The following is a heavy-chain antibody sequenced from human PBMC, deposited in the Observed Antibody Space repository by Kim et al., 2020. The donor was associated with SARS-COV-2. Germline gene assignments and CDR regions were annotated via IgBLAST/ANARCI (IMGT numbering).Heavy chain of an antibody. CDR1: GGSISSSSYY. Sequence: SETLSLTCTVSGGSISSSSYYWGWIRQPPGKGLEWIGSIYYSGSTYYNPSLKSRVTISVDTSKNQFSLKLSSVTAADTAVYYCARVTGLRRGYSYGRSLHWYFDLWGRGTLVTVSS. CDR2: IYYSGST. CDR3: ARVTGLRRGYSYGRSLHWYFDL. D-gene: IGHD5-18*01. J-gene: IGHJ2*01. V-gene: IGHV4-39*07.